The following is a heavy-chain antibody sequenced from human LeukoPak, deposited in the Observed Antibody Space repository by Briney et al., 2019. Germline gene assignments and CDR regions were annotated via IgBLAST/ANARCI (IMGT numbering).Heavy chain of an antibody. CDR2: GHYSGNT. CDR1: GISITSYY. V-gene: IGHV4-59*08. D-gene: IGHD2-8*01. J-gene: IGHJ4*02. CDR3: AKWASDNRAFDL. Sequence: VKPSETMSLTCTVSGISITSYYWNWIRQAPGQGPEWIGYGHYSGNTKYNPPLKSRVTISVDTSKNQFSLRLSSVTAADTAVYFCAKWASDNRAFDLWGQGTLVTVSS.